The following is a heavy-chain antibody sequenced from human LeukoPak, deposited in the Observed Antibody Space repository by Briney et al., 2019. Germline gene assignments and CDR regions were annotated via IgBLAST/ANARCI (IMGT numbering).Heavy chain of an antibody. Sequence: PGGSLRLSGAASGFTVSSNYMSWVRQAPGKGRGWVSVIYSGGSTYYADSVKGRFTISRDNSKNTLYLQMNSLRAEDTAVYYCARVLSDCSGGSCNQIRDYWGQGTLVTVSS. CDR3: ARVLSDCSGGSCNQIRDY. CDR1: GFTVSSNY. J-gene: IGHJ4*02. CDR2: IYSGGST. V-gene: IGHV3-66*01. D-gene: IGHD2-15*01.